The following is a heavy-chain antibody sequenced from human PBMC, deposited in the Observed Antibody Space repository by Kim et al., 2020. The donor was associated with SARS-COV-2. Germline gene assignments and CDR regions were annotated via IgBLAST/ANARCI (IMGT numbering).Heavy chain of an antibody. CDR3: ARGLRGIAERVLVVVPASRRSSGFDA. V-gene: IGHV1-8*01. D-gene: IGHD2-2*01. CDR2: MNPNSGNT. J-gene: IGHJ5*02. CDR1: GYTFTSYD. Sequence: ASVKVSCKASGYTFTSYDINWVRQATGQGLEWMGWMNPNSGNTGYAQKFQGRVTMTRNTSISTAYMELSSLRSEDTAVYYCARGLRGIAERVLVVVPASRRSSGFDAWGQGTLVTVSS.